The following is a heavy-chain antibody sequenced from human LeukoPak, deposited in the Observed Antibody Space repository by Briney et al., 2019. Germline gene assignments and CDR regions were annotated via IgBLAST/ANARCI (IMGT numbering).Heavy chain of an antibody. D-gene: IGHD3-22*01. CDR3: ARVRRYYDSSGYPLSSFDY. V-gene: IGHV4-61*01. Sequence: TSETLSLTCTVSGYSISSGYYWSWIRQPPGKGLEWIGYIYYSGSTNYNPSLKSRVTISVDTSKNQFSLKLSSVTAADTAVYYCARVRRYYDSSGYPLSSFDYWGQGTLVTVSS. CDR1: GYSISSGYY. CDR2: IYYSGST. J-gene: IGHJ4*02.